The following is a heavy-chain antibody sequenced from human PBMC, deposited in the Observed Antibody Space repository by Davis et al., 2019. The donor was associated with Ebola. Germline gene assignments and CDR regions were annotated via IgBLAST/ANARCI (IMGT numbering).Heavy chain of an antibody. CDR2: INPKSGGT. D-gene: IGHD2-2*01. J-gene: IGHJ5*02. CDR3: AREGVSAADTNWFDP. V-gene: IGHV1-2*02. Sequence: ASVKVSCKASGYTFTGYYIHWVRQAPGQGLEWMGWINPKSGGTNYAQKFQGRVTITRDTSITTAYMELSGLRSEDTAVYYCAREGVSAADTNWFDPWGQGTLVTVSS. CDR1: GYTFTGYY.